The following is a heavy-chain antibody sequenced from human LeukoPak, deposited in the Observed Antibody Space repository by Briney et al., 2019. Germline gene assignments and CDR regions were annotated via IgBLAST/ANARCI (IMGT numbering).Heavy chain of an antibody. J-gene: IGHJ4*02. CDR2: IVGSGGST. CDR3: SKWVDYDVLTGYYDSDF. D-gene: IGHD3-9*01. CDR1: GFTFSNYA. Sequence: GGSLRLSCAASGFTFSNYAMSWVRQAPGKGLEWVSAIVGSGGSTYYADSVKGRFSISRDNSKNTLFLQMNSLRVEDTALYYCSKWVDYDVLTGYYDSDFWGQGTLVTVSS. V-gene: IGHV3-23*01.